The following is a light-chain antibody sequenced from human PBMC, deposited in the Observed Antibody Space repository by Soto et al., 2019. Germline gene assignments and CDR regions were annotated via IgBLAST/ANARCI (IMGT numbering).Light chain of an antibody. V-gene: IGLV2-14*01. J-gene: IGLJ1*01. CDR1: SSDVGAYNY. Sequence: QSALTQPASVSGSPGQSITISCTGTSSDVGAYNYVSWYQQHPGKAPKLMIYDVSHRPSGVSHRFSGSKPGNTASLTISGLQAEDEADYYCGSYTTSSNYVFGTGTKVT. CDR2: DVS. CDR3: GSYTTSSNYV.